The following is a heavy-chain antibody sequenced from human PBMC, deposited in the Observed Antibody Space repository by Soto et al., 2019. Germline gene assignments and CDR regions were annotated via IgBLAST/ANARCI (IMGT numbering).Heavy chain of an antibody. V-gene: IGHV4-59*01. D-gene: IGHD3-22*01. CDR2: IYYSGST. CDR1: GGSISSYY. CDR3: ARNYDSSGYASYYFDY. Sequence: PSETLSLTCTVSGGSISSYYWSWIRQPPGKGLEWIGYIYYSGSTNYNPSLKSRVTISVDTPKNQFSLKLSSVTAADTAVYYCARNYDSSGYASYYFDYWGQGTLVTVSS. J-gene: IGHJ4*02.